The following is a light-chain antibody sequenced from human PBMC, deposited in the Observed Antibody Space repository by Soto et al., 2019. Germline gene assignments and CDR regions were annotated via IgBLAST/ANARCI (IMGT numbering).Light chain of an antibody. CDR2: GAS. Sequence: EIVLTQSPGTLSLSPGERATLSSRASQSVSSNYLAWYQQRPGQAPRLLIYGASGRATGIPDRFGGSGSGTDFTLTISRLEPEDFAVYYCQQYGSSPPITFGQGTRLEI. J-gene: IGKJ5*01. CDR3: QQYGSSPPIT. V-gene: IGKV3-20*01. CDR1: QSVSSNY.